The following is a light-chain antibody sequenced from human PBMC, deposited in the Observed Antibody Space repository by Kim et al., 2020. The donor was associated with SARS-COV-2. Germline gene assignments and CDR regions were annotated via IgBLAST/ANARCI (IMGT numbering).Light chain of an antibody. Sequence: DIQMTQSPSSLSASLGDRVTITCRASQGIGTHLNWFQQKPGKAPNLLIYTTANLQTGVPSRFSGSGSGTDFTLTISSLQPEDFATYYCQQSYSAPWTFGQGTKVDIK. CDR1: QGIGTH. CDR2: TTA. V-gene: IGKV1-39*01. J-gene: IGKJ1*01. CDR3: QQSYSAPWT.